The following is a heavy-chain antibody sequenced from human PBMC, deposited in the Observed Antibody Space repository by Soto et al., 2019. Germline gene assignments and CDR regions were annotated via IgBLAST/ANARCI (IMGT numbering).Heavy chain of an antibody. CDR2: IYYSGST. D-gene: IGHD3-10*01. J-gene: IGHJ4*02. Sequence: PSETLSLTCAVYGGSFSGYYWSWIRQPPGKGLEYIGSIYYSGSTYYNPSLKSRVTISVDTSKNQFSLKLSSVTAADTAVYYCARLRGSEWFGELWGQGTLVTVSS. CDR3: ARLRGSEWFGEL. CDR1: GGSFSGYY. V-gene: IGHV4-34*01.